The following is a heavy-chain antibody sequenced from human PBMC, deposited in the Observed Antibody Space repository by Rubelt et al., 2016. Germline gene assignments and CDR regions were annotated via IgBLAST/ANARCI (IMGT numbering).Heavy chain of an antibody. D-gene: IGHD2-8*01. CDR2: ISYDGSNK. CDR1: GFTFSSYG. Sequence: ESRGGAVQPGRSLRLSCAASGFTFSSYGMHWVRQAPGKGLEWVAVISYDGSNKYYADSVKGRFTISRDNSKNTLYLQMNSLRAEDTAVYYCASPVMVYAISGMDVWGQGTTVTVSS. CDR3: ASPVMVYAISGMDV. J-gene: IGHJ6*02. V-gene: IGHV3-30*03.